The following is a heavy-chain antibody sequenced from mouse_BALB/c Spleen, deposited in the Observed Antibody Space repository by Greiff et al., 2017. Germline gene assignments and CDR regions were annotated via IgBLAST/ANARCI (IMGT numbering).Heavy chain of an antibody. Sequence: DVKLVESGGGLVQPGGSRKLSCAASGFTFSSFGMHWVRQAPEKGLEWVAYISSGSSTIYYADTVKGRFTISRDNPKNTLFLQMTSLRSEDTAMYYCARRSYGYAMDYWGQGTSVTVSS. CDR1: GFTFSSFG. D-gene: IGHD1-1*01. J-gene: IGHJ4*01. CDR2: ISSGSSTI. V-gene: IGHV5-17*02. CDR3: ARRSYGYAMDY.